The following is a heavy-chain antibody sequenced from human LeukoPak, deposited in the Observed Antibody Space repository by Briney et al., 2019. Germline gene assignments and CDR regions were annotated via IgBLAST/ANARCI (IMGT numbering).Heavy chain of an antibody. CDR1: GFTFSSYA. CDR2: ISYDGSNK. Sequence: GGSLRLSCAASGFTFSSYAVHWVRQAPGKGLEWVAVISYDGSNKYYADSVKGRFTISRDNSKNTLYLQMNSLRAEDTAVYYCARDPGRSYYFDYWGQGTLVTVSS. CDR3: ARDPGRSYYFDY. D-gene: IGHD2-15*01. J-gene: IGHJ4*02. V-gene: IGHV3-30-3*01.